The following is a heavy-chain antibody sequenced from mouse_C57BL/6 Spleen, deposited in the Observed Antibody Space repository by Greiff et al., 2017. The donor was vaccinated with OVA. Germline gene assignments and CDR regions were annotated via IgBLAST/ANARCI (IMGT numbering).Heavy chain of an antibody. CDR2: ISSGSSTI. CDR1: GFTFSDYG. V-gene: IGHV5-17*01. CDR3: ARQGQGFAY. D-gene: IGHD3-3*01. J-gene: IGHJ3*01. Sequence: EVKLVESGGGLVKPGGSLKLSCAASGFTFSDYGMHWVRQAPEKGLEWVAYISSGSSTIYYADTVKGRFTISRDNAKNTLFLQMTSLRSEDTAMYYCARQGQGFAYWGQGTLVTVSA.